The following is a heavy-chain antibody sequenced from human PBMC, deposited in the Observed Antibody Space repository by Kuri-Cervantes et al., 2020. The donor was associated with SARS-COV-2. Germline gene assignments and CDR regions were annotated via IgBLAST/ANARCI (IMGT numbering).Heavy chain of an antibody. V-gene: IGHV3-74*01. D-gene: IGHD7-27*01. CDR3: SRDLTGEYDD. Sequence: GESLKISCAASGFTFSSYAMSWVRQAPGKGLVWVSRINSDGSSTSYADSEKGRFTISRDNAKNTLYLQMNSLRLDDTAVYYCSRDLTGEYDDWGQGTLVTVSS. CDR2: INSDGSST. J-gene: IGHJ4*02. CDR1: GFTFSSYA.